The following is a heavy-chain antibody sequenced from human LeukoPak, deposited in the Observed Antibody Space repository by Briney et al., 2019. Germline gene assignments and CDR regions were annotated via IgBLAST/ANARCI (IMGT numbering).Heavy chain of an antibody. Sequence: KTSETLSLTCTVSGGSISSGSYYWSWIRQPAGKGLEWIGRIYTSGSTNYNPSLKSRVTISVDTSKNQFSLKLSSVTAADTALYYCARDRNYDFWSGYHGDAFDIWGQGTMVTVYS. D-gene: IGHD3-3*01. CDR3: ARDRNYDFWSGYHGDAFDI. CDR2: IYTSGST. J-gene: IGHJ3*02. CDR1: GGSISSGSYY. V-gene: IGHV4-61*02.